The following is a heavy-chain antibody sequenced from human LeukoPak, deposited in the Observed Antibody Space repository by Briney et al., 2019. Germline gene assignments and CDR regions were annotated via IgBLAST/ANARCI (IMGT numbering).Heavy chain of an antibody. CDR1: GGTFSSYA. CDR2: IIPIFGTA. D-gene: IGHD3-22*01. J-gene: IGHJ4*02. Sequence: GASVKVSCKATGGTFSSYAISWVREAPGQGLEWMGGIIPIFGTANYAQKFQGRVTMTRDTSTSTVYMELSSLRSEDTAVYYCARTLLMDSSSGYRYWGQGTLVTVSS. V-gene: IGHV1-69*05. CDR3: ARTLLMDSSSGYRY.